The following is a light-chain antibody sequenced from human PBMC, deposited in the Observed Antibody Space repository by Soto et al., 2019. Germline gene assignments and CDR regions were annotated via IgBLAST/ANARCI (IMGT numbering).Light chain of an antibody. J-gene: IGKJ1*01. CDR3: QQSYSSPPT. CDR2: AAS. V-gene: IGKV1-39*01. CDR1: QSISNH. Sequence: DIQMTQSPSSLSAPVEDTVIITCRASQSISNHLNWYQQKPGKAPKLLIFAASSLQSGVPSRFSGSRSGPDFTLTISSLQPEDFATYYCQQSYSSPPTFGQGTKVEIK.